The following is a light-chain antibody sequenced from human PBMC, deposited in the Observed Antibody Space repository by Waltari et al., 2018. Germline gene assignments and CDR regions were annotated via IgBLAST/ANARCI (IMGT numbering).Light chain of an antibody. CDR1: TSGSKH. CDR3: QVWDTNSGEV. J-gene: IGLJ2*01. Sequence: YVLTQPSSVSEAPGETARSSCGGNTSGSKHESWYQQKEGQAPVLVVYNDRDRPSGIPERFSGSNSGNTATLTISSVEAGDEADYYCQVWDTNSGEVFGGGTKVTVL. V-gene: IGLV3-21*02. CDR2: NDR.